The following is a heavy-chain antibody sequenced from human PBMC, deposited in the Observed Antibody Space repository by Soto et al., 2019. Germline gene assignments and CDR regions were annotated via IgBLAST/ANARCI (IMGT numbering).Heavy chain of an antibody. J-gene: IGHJ4*02. Sequence: EVQLVESGGGLVQPGGSLRLSCAASGFTVSSNYMSWVRQAPGKGLEWVSIIYSGGSTYYADSVKGRFTLSTDNSKNTVYLQMNSLRAEDTAVYYCARGYCSGGSCYPAPFDCWGQGTLVTVSS. CDR3: ARGYCSGGSCYPAPFDC. D-gene: IGHD2-15*01. CDR2: IYSGGST. V-gene: IGHV3-66*01. CDR1: GFTVSSNY.